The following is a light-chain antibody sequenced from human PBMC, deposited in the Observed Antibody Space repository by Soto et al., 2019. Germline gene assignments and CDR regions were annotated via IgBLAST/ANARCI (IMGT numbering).Light chain of an antibody. V-gene: IGLV2-8*01. CDR2: EVS. J-gene: IGLJ1*01. Sequence: QSALTQPPSASGSPGQSVTISCTGTSSDLGGYDYVSWYQHHPGKAPKLIIYEVSERPSGVPDRFSGSKSGNTASLTVSGLQAEDEADYYCSSYGGNNNYVFGKGTKLTV. CDR1: SSDLGGYDY. CDR3: SSYGGNNNYV.